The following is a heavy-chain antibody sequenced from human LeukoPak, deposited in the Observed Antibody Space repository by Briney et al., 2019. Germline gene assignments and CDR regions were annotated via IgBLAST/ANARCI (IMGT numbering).Heavy chain of an antibody. CDR1: GFTFSDYY. D-gene: IGHD6-6*01. CDR2: ISSSGSTI. Sequence: GGSLRLSCAASGFTFSDYYMSWIRQAPGKGLEWVSYISSSGSTIYYTDSVKGRFTISRDNAKNSLYLQMNSLRAEDTAVYYCARAARPEDWFDPWGQGTLVTVSS. J-gene: IGHJ5*02. V-gene: IGHV3-11*04. CDR3: ARAARPEDWFDP.